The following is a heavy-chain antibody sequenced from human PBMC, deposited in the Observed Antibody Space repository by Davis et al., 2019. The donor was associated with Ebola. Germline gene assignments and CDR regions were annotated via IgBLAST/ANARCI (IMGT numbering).Heavy chain of an antibody. D-gene: IGHD5-18*01. CDR2: ISSSSSYI. J-gene: IGHJ4*02. CDR3: ARVSTAMVGNFDY. CDR1: GFTVSSNY. V-gene: IGHV3-21*01. Sequence: GESLKISCAASGFTVSSNYMSWVRQAPGKGLEWVSSISSSSSYIYYADSVKGRFTISRDNAKNSLYLQMNSLRAEDTAVYYCARVSTAMVGNFDYWGQGTLVTVSS.